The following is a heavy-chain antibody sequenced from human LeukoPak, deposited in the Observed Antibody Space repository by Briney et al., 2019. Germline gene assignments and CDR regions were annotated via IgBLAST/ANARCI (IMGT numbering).Heavy chain of an antibody. CDR3: TRLGGDYVGEKY. V-gene: IGHV3-73*01. D-gene: IGHD4-17*01. CDR2: IRGKANGYGT. Sequence: PGGSLRLSCAASGFTFSSYWMSWVRQASGKGLEWVGRIRGKANGYGTAYAASVKGRFTISRDDSKNTAYLQMNSLKTEDTAVYYCTRLGGDYVGEKYCGQGTLVTVSS. CDR1: GFTFSSYW. J-gene: IGHJ4*02.